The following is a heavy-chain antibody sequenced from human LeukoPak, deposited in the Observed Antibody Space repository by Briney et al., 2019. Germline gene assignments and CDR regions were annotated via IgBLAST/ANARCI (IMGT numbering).Heavy chain of an antibody. J-gene: IGHJ4*02. V-gene: IGHV1-69*13. Sequence: GASVTVSCKASGGTFSIYGISWVRQAPGQGLEWMGGIIPLFGTANYAQKFQGRLTISADESTRTVYMELSSLRSDDTAVYYCARVASGYNYGDQFDYWGQGTLVTVSS. CDR2: IIPLFGTA. CDR3: ARVASGYNYGDQFDY. D-gene: IGHD5-18*01. CDR1: GGTFSIYG.